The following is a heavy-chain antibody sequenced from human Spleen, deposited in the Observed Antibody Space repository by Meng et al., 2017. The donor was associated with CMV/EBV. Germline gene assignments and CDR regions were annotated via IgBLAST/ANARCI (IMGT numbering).Heavy chain of an antibody. Sequence: SGYTFTSYGIRWVRQPPGQGLEWMGWISAYNGNTNYAQKLQGRVTMTTDTSTSTAYMELRSLRSDDTAVYYCARSWYSSSTHWFDPWGQGTLVTVSS. CDR3: ARSWYSSSTHWFDP. V-gene: IGHV1-18*01. D-gene: IGHD6-13*01. J-gene: IGHJ5*02. CDR1: GYTFTSYG. CDR2: ISAYNGNT.